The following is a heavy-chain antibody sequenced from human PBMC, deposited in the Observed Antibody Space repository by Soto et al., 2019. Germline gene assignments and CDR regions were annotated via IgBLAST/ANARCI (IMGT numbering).Heavy chain of an antibody. D-gene: IGHD2-15*01. CDR3: VKDMYDGSSGGSLDY. V-gene: IGHV3-9*01. J-gene: IGHJ4*02. Sequence: EVQLVESGGGLVQTGRSLRLSCAASGFTFYDFAMHWVRQAPGKGLEWVSRISGTRNIIDYADSVKGRFIISRDNAKNSLYLQINSLRPEDTAFYYCVKDMYDGSSGGSLDYWGQGTLVTVSS. CDR1: GFTFYDFA. CDR2: ISGTRNII.